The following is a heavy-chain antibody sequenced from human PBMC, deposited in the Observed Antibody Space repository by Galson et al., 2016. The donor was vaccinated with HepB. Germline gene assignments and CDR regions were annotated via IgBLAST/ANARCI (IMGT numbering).Heavy chain of an antibody. CDR3: ARSSFLPYGIDA. CDR2: ISQRGSP. J-gene: IGHJ6*02. D-gene: IGHD2/OR15-2a*01. Sequence: SETLSLTCTVSGARITAYYWNWIRQSPEKGLEWIGYISQRGSPNYHPSLNSLVTMSLDTSKNQFFLMLNSVTDADAGGYSGARSSFLPYGIDAWGQGTTVIVSS. CDR1: GARITAYY. V-gene: IGHV4-59*01.